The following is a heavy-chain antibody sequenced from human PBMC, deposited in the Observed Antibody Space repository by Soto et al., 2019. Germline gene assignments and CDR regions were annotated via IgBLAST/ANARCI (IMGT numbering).Heavy chain of an antibody. CDR3: ARNSSSSYFDY. CDR1: GSSITITYY. Sequence: TLSLTCAVSGSSITITYYWGWVRQPPGKGLEWIGSIHHSGSVFESGSTHYNPSFKSRVTISADTSKNQFSLKLTSVTAADTAVYFCARNSSSSYFDYWGQGTLVTVSS. J-gene: IGHJ4*02. D-gene: IGHD6-13*01. CDR2: IHHSGSVFESGST. V-gene: IGHV4-38-2*01.